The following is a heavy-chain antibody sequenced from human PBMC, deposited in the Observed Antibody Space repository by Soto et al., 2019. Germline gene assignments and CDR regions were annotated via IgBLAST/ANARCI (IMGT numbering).Heavy chain of an antibody. V-gene: IGHV6-1*01. CDR3: ARGAPCSYSTGFES. J-gene: IGHJ4*02. CDR2: TYYRSRWYN. CDR1: GDSVSINSAA. D-gene: IGHD1-26*01. Sequence: SQTLSLTCAISGDSVSINSAAWNWIRQSPSRGLECLGRTYYRSRWYNDYAVSVRSRITINSDTSKNQFSLQLNSVTPEDSAVYDCARGAPCSYSTGFESGGQGTPVTVSS.